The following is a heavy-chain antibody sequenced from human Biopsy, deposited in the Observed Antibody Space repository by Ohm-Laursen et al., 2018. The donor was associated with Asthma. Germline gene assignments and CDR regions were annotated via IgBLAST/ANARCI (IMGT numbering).Heavy chain of an antibody. CDR1: GFSFSSYG. V-gene: IGHV3-33*08. CDR3: ARSIYDFWSGYYGMDV. J-gene: IGHJ6*02. Sequence: SLRLSCAASGFSFSSYGMHWVRQAPGKGLEWVAVIWYDGSNKYYADSVKGRFTISRDNSKNTLYLQMNSPKAEDTAVYYCARSIYDFWSGYYGMDVWGQGTTVTVSS. CDR2: IWYDGSNK. D-gene: IGHD3-3*01.